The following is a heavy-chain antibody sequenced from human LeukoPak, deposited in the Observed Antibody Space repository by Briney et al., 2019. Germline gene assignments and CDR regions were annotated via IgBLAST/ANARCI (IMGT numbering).Heavy chain of an antibody. V-gene: IGHV1-18*01. CDR3: SRNPRDYSYSLQFHY. D-gene: IGHD4-11*01. CDR1: GYTFSSYG. CDR2: INTYNGNT. Sequence: GPSGTVSCKVPGYTFSSYGISWAGQAPGQGLGWRGWINTYNGNTRYAQKCQDRVNMTTDTSPSTAYMELRSLRVDDTAVYYCSRNPRDYSYSLQFHYWGRGTLITVSS. J-gene: IGHJ4*02.